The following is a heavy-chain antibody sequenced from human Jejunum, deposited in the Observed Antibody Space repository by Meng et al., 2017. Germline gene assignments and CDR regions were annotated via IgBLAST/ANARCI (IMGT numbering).Heavy chain of an antibody. V-gene: IGHV4-34*01. J-gene: IGHJ4*02. Sequence: QVQLQQWGAGLLKPSEIPSLTCAVYCGSFSGYYWRWIRQPPGRGLEWIGGINHCGSTNYNPSLKSRVTISPDTSKKQFSLKMNSVTAADTAVYYCARRIRGGSYLGWGQGTLVTVSS. CDR3: ARRIRGGSYLG. CDR1: CGSFSGYY. CDR2: INHCGST. D-gene: IGHD1-26*01.